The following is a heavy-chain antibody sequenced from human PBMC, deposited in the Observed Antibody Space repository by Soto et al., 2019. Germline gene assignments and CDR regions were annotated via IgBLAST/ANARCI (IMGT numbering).Heavy chain of an antibody. Sequence: SVKVSCKASGGTFSSYAISWVRQAPGQGLEWMGGIIPIFGTANYAQKFQGRVTITADESTSTAYMELSSLRSEDTAVYYCARDGQTYYDFWSGSGLYYYGMDVWGQGTTVTVSS. CDR3: ARDGQTYYDFWSGSGLYYYGMDV. D-gene: IGHD3-3*01. CDR1: GGTFSSYA. J-gene: IGHJ6*02. CDR2: IIPIFGTA. V-gene: IGHV1-69*13.